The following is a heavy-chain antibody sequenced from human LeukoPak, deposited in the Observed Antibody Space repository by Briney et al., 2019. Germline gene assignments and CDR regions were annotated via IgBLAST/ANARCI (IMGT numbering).Heavy chain of an antibody. Sequence: PGGSLRLSCAASGFTFSDYYMNWIRQAPGKGLEWISYISGSSSFTNHADSVKGRFTISRDNAKNSLYLQMNSLRAEDTAVYYCARRNSGYNNYLDYWGQGTLVTVSS. CDR2: ISGSSSFT. CDR1: GFTFSDYY. V-gene: IGHV3-11*03. D-gene: IGHD5-12*01. CDR3: ARRNSGYNNYLDY. J-gene: IGHJ4*02.